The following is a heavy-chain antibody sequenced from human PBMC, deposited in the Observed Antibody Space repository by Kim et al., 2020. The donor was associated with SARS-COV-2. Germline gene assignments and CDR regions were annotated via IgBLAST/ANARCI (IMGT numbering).Heavy chain of an antibody. D-gene: IGHD1-1*01. V-gene: IGHV1-2*02. CDR1: GYTFTGHY. Sequence: ASVKVSCKASGYTFTGHYMHWVRQAPGQGLEWMGWINPDACGTNYAQKFQGRVTMTRDTSISTAYMDLSGLRSDDTAVYYCVREFNGTSLFPGYWGQG. J-gene: IGHJ4*02. CDR3: VREFNGTSLFPGY. CDR2: INPDACGT.